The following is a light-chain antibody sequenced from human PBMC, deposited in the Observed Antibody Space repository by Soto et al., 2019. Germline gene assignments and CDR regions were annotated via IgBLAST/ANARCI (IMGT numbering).Light chain of an antibody. J-gene: IGKJ1*01. CDR3: QQYKSPQT. CDR2: DAS. CDR1: QSISSW. Sequence: DIQMTQSPTTLSSSVGDRVTITCRASQSISSWLAWYQHKPGKAPKLLIYDASSLETGVPPRFSGSGSGTDFPLTISSLQPDDVATYYCQQYKSPQTFGQGTKVEI. V-gene: IGKV1-5*01.